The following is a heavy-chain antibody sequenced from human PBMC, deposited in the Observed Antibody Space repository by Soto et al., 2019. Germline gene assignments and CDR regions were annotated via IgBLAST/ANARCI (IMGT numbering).Heavy chain of an antibody. CDR1: GFTFSSYG. D-gene: IGHD2-15*01. V-gene: IGHV3-33*01. J-gene: IGHJ6*03. Sequence: GGSLRLSCAASGFTFSSYGMHWVRQAPGKGLEWVAVIWYDGSNKYYADSVKGRFTISRDNSKNTLYLQMNSLRAEDTAVYYCARAWSVIQERHNRGYCSGGSCYPEHDYYYMDVWGKGTTVTVSS. CDR3: ARAWSVIQERHNRGYCSGGSCYPEHDYYYMDV. CDR2: IWYDGSNK.